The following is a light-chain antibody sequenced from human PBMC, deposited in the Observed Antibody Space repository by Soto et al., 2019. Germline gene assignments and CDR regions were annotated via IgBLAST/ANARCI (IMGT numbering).Light chain of an antibody. CDR3: QQYGSSPRT. J-gene: IGKJ1*01. CDR1: QSVSSSY. Sequence: ESVLTQSPGTLSLSPGERATLSCRGSQSVSSSYLAWYQQKPGQAPRLLFYGAPSRATGIPDRFSGSGSGTDFTLTISRLEPEDFAVYYCQQYGSSPRTFDQGTKVDIK. V-gene: IGKV3-20*01. CDR2: GAP.